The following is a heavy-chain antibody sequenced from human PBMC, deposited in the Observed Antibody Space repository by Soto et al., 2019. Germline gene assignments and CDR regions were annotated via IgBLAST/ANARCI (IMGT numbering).Heavy chain of an antibody. CDR1: VGTFSSYS. Sequence: QVQLVQSGAEVKNPGSSVKVSCKASVGTFSSYSINWVRQASGQGLEWMGEIIPIFGTANYSQKFQGRVTIPADESTSTAYMELSSLRSEDTAVYYCARDGGRHSGGIDYWGQGTLVTVSS. CDR2: IIPIFGTA. CDR3: ARDGGRHSGGIDY. V-gene: IGHV1-69*01. J-gene: IGHJ4*02. D-gene: IGHD1-26*01.